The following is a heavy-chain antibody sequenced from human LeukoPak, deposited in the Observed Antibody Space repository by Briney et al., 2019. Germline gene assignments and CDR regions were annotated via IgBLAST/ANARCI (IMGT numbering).Heavy chain of an antibody. Sequence: ASVKVSCKASGYTFTSYDISWVRQAPGQGLEWMGRIIPILGIANYAQKFQGRVTITADKSTSTAYMELSSLRSEDTAVYYCARSNDYYYYGMDVWGQGTTVTVSS. CDR2: IIPILGIA. J-gene: IGHJ6*02. D-gene: IGHD4/OR15-4a*01. CDR1: GYTFTSYD. CDR3: ARSNDYYYYGMDV. V-gene: IGHV1-69*04.